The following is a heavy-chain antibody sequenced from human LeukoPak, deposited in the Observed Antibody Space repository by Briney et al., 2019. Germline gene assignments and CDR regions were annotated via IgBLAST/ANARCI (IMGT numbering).Heavy chain of an antibody. J-gene: IGHJ5*02. CDR2: IRYDGSNK. CDR1: GFTFSSYG. V-gene: IGHV3-30*02. Sequence: GGSLRLSCAASGFTFSSYGMHWVRQAPGKGLEWVAFIRYDGSNKYYADSVKGRFTISRDNAKNSLYLQMNSLRAEDTAVYYCARTPDIVVVPADFDPWGQGTLVTVSS. CDR3: ARTPDIVVVPADFDP. D-gene: IGHD2-2*01.